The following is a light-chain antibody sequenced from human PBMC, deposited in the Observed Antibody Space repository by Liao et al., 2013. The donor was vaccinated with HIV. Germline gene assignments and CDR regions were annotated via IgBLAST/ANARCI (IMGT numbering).Light chain of an antibody. V-gene: IGLV3-1*01. Sequence: SFALTQPPSVSVSPGQTATIACSGDKLGNKFTSWYHQRPGQSPVLVMYQDSKRPSGIPERFFASTSGNTATLTISGTQPLDEGQYYCQAWDSSNVIFGGGTTLTVL. CDR1: KLGNKF. CDR3: QAWDSSNVI. J-gene: IGLJ2*01. CDR2: QDS.